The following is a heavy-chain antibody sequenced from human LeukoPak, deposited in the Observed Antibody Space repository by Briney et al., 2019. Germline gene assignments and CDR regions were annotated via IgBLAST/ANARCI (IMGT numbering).Heavy chain of an antibody. J-gene: IGHJ4*02. CDR2: IYHSGST. V-gene: IGHV4-38-2*01. CDR1: GYSISSGYY. Sequence: SETLSLTCAVSGYSISSGYYWGWIRQPPGKGLEWIGSIYHSGSTSYNASPKSRDTISIDMSKNQFSLRLNSVTAADTAVYYCARGPTVEYFDHWGQGTLVTVSS. D-gene: IGHD4-23*01. CDR3: ARGPTVEYFDH.